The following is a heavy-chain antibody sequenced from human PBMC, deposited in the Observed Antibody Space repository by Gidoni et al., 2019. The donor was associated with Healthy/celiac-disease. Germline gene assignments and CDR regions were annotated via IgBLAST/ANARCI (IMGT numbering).Heavy chain of an antibody. CDR3: ARGGWSIFGVVRGWFDP. CDR2: INHSGST. V-gene: IGHV4-34*01. J-gene: IGHJ5*02. Sequence: QVQLQQWGAGLLKPSETLSLTCAVYGGSFSGYYWSWIRQPPGKGLEWIGEINHSGSTNYNPSLKSRVTISVDTSKNQFSLKLSSVTAADTAVYYCARGGWSIFGVVRGWFDPWGQGTLVTVSS. CDR1: GGSFSGYY. D-gene: IGHD3-3*01.